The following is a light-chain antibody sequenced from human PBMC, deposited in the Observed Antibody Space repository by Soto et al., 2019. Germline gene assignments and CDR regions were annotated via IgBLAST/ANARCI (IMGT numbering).Light chain of an antibody. CDR1: QSVSFSY. CDR3: QQYGSFPRT. J-gene: IGKJ1*01. V-gene: IGKV3-20*01. CDR2: GVS. Sequence: EIVLTQSPGTLSLSPGERATLSCRASQSVSFSYLAWYQQKPGQAPRLLIYGVSSRATGIPDRFSGSGSGTDFTLTISRLEPGDFAVYFCQQYGSFPRTFGQGTKVEIE.